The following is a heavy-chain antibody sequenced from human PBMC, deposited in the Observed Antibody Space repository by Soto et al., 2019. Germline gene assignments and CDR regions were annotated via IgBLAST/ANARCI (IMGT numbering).Heavy chain of an antibody. J-gene: IGHJ4*02. V-gene: IGHV4-30-2*01. CDR2: IYHSGST. Sequence: PSETLSLTCAVSGGSISSGGYSWSWIRQPPGKGLEWIGYIYHSGSTYYNPSLKSRVTISVDRSKNQSSLKLSSVTAADTAVYYWARSMTTVTTNDYWGQGSRVTVSS. CDR1: GGSISSGGYS. CDR3: ARSMTTVTTNDY. D-gene: IGHD4-17*01.